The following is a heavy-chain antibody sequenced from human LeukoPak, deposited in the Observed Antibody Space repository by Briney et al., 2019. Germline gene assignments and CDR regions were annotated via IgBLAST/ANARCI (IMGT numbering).Heavy chain of an antibody. Sequence: SQTLSLTCTVSGGSISSGGYYWSWIRQHPGKGLEWIGYIYYSGSTYYNPSLKSRVTISVDTSKNQFSLKLSSVTAADTAVYYCARSTIFGVVIDCWGQGTLVTVSS. CDR1: GGSISSGGYY. CDR3: ARSTIFGVVIDC. V-gene: IGHV4-31*03. J-gene: IGHJ4*02. CDR2: IYYSGST. D-gene: IGHD3-3*01.